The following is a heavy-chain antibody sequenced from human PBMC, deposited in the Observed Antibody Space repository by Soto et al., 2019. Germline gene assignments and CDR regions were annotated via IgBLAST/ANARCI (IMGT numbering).Heavy chain of an antibody. CDR3: ARLGHVYYYDSSGYREYFQH. V-gene: IGHV4-59*01. D-gene: IGHD3-22*01. Sequence: TSETLSLTCTVSGGSISSYYWSWIRQPPGKGLEWIGYIYYSGSTNYNPSLKSRVTISVDTSKNQFSLKLSSVTAADTAVYYCARLGHVYYYDSSGYREYFQHWGQGTLVTVS. J-gene: IGHJ1*01. CDR2: IYYSGST. CDR1: GGSISSYY.